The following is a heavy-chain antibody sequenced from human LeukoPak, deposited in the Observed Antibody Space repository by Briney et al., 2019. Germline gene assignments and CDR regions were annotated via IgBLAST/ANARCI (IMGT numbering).Heavy chain of an antibody. Sequence: GASVKVSCKFSGYTLTELSMHWVRQAPGKGLGWMGGFDPEDGETIYAQKFQGRVTMTEDTSTDTAYMELSSLRSEDTAVYYCATGAPTVTHSRGGAFDIWGQGTMVTVSS. CDR2: FDPEDGET. V-gene: IGHV1-24*01. CDR3: ATGAPTVTHSRGGAFDI. J-gene: IGHJ3*02. D-gene: IGHD4-17*01. CDR1: GYTLTELS.